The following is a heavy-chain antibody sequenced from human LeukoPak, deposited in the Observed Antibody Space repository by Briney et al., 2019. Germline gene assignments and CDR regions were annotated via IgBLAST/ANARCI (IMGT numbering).Heavy chain of an antibody. CDR3: ARDHDYGVHNWFDP. D-gene: IGHD4-17*01. V-gene: IGHV1-69*13. CDR1: GGTFTIYA. Sequence: SVKVSSKASGGTFTIYAISWVRQAPGQGVEWMGGIIPICGTANYTQKFQGRVTITADESTSTDYMELSSLRSEDTAVYYCARDHDYGVHNWFDPWGQGTLVTLSS. CDR2: IIPICGTA. J-gene: IGHJ5*02.